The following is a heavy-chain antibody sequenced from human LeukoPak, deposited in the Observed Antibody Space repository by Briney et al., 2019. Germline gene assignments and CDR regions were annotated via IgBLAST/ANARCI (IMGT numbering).Heavy chain of an antibody. D-gene: IGHD3-10*01. CDR1: GFTFSSYS. Sequence: GGSLRLSCAASGFTFSSYSMNWVRQAPGKGLEWVSSISRNSIYIYYADSVKGRFTISRDNAKNLLYLQMNSLRAEDTVVYYCVRRGDYWGQGTLVTVSS. V-gene: IGHV3-21*01. J-gene: IGHJ4*02. CDR3: VRRGDY. CDR2: ISRNSIYI.